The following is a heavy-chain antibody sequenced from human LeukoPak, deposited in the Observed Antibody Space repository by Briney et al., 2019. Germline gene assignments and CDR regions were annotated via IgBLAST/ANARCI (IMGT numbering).Heavy chain of an antibody. J-gene: IGHJ6*03. Sequence: SVKVSCKASGCTFSSCGIIWVRQAPGQGLEWMGGISPNFGTANYAQKFQGRVTITTDQSTSTAYMELSSLRSEDTAVYYCARSRGIQGLGTQNYYYYYMDVWGKGTTVTVSS. D-gene: IGHD5-18*01. CDR3: ARSRGIQGLGTQNYYYYYMDV. CDR1: GCTFSSCG. CDR2: ISPNFGTA. V-gene: IGHV1-69*05.